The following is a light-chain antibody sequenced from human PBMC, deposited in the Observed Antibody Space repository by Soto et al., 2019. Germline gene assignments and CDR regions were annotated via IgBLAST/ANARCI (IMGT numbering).Light chain of an antibody. Sequence: DIVLTQTPLSSPVTLGQPASISCRSSQSLVHSDGNTYLNRLQQRPGQPPRLLIYEVSNRCSGVPDRFSGRGAGTDFTLEISRVEAEDVGVYYCMQTTQFPLTFGGGTKVEIK. CDR1: QSLVHSDGNTY. V-gene: IGKV2-24*01. J-gene: IGKJ4*01. CDR2: EVS. CDR3: MQTTQFPLT.